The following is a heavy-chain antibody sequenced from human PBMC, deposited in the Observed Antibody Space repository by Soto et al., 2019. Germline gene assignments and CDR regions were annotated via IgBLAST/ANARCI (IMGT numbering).Heavy chain of an antibody. CDR2: ISYDGINK. J-gene: IGHJ4*02. CDR3: ARGTLYGLGYSSGWPNFDY. Sequence: QVQLVESGGGVVQPGRSLRLSCAASGFTFSSNAMHWVRQAPGKGLEWVAVISYDGINKYYADSVKGRFTISRDNSKNTLYLQINSLRAEDTAVYYCARGTLYGLGYSSGWPNFDYWGQGTLVTVSS. CDR1: GFTFSSNA. D-gene: IGHD6-19*01. V-gene: IGHV3-30-3*01.